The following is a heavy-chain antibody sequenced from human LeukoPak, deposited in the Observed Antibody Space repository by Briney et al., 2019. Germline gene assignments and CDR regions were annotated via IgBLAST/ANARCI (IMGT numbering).Heavy chain of an antibody. CDR2: IRYDGSKK. CDR1: GFTFSSYG. Sequence: PGGSLRLSCGASGFTFSSYGMHWVRQAPDKGLEWVAFIRYDGSKKNYADSVKGRFTISRDNSKNTLYLQMNSLRAEDTAVYYCAKVYEYGDNDWFDSWGQGTLVTVSS. V-gene: IGHV3-30*02. CDR3: AKVYEYGDNDWFDS. J-gene: IGHJ5*01. D-gene: IGHD4-17*01.